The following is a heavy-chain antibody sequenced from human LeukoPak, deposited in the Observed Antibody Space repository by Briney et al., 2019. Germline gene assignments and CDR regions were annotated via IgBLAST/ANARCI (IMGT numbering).Heavy chain of an antibody. CDR2: ISSSSTYM. V-gene: IGHV3-21*01. CDR3: AEVARSGY. D-gene: IGHD5-12*01. Sequence: PGGSLRLSCAASGFTFSNYNMNWVRQAPGKGLEWVSSISSSSTYMYYADSVKGRFTIPRDNAKNSPYLQMNSLRAEDTAVYYCAEVARSGYWGQGTLVTVSS. J-gene: IGHJ4*02. CDR1: GFTFSNYN.